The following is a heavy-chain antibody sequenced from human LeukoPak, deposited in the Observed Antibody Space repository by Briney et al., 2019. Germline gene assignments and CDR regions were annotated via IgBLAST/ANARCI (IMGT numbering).Heavy chain of an antibody. V-gene: IGHV4-4*07. Sequence: PSETLSLTCTVSGGSISSYYWSWIRQPAGKGLEWIGRIYTSGSTGYNPSLKSRVTMSVDTSKNQFSLKLSSVTAEDTAVYYCARVDLRTVYFAYWGQGTLVTVSS. J-gene: IGHJ4*02. CDR1: GGSISSYY. CDR3: ARVDLRTVYFAY. D-gene: IGHD3/OR15-3a*01. CDR2: IYTSGST.